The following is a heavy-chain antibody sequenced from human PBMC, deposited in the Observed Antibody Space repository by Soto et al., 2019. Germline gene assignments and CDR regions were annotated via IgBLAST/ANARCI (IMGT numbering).Heavy chain of an antibody. V-gene: IGHV1-8*01. CDR3: ARERSAAGTGWFDP. D-gene: IGHD6-13*01. J-gene: IGHJ5*02. CDR2: MNPNSGNT. CDR1: GYTFTSYD. Sequence: QVQLVQSGAEVKKPGASVKVSCKASGYTFTSYDINWVRQATGQGLEWMGWMNPNSGNTGYAQKFQGRVNMTRNTSISTAYMELSSLRSEDTAVDYCARERSAAGTGWFDPWGQGTLVTVSS.